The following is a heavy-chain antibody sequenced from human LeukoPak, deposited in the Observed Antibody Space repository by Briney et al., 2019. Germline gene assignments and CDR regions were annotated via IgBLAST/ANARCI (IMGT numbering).Heavy chain of an antibody. CDR1: GGSISSGDYY. Sequence: PSETLSLTCTVSGGSISSGDYYWSWIRQPLGKGLEWLAYMYYSGSTYYNPSLKSRVTMSADTSKNQLSLKLSSVTAADTAVYYCARPYYYDSRIDPWGQGILVTVSS. D-gene: IGHD3-22*01. CDR2: MYYSGST. J-gene: IGHJ5*02. CDR3: ARPYYYDSRIDP. V-gene: IGHV4-30-4*01.